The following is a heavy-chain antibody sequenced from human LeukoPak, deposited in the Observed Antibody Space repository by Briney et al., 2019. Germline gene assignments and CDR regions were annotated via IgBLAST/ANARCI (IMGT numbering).Heavy chain of an antibody. V-gene: IGHV3-21*01. CDR3: ASGMRVGPNI. CDR1: GFTFSDYS. J-gene: IGHJ4*02. Sequence: PGGSLRLSCATSGFTFSDYSINWVRQAPGKGLEWVSYISSGGSYISYADSVKGRFTISRDSAKNSLYLQMNSLRAEDTAVYYCASGMRVGPNIWGQGTLVTVSS. D-gene: IGHD1-26*01. CDR2: ISSGGSYI.